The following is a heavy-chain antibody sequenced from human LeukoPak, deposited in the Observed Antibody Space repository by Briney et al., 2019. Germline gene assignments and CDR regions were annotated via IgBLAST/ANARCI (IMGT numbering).Heavy chain of an antibody. CDR2: IYHNGNT. V-gene: IGHV4-39*01. CDR1: GVSISSGSYY. CDR3: ARLWDSTGLYFYYYMDV. J-gene: IGHJ6*03. D-gene: IGHD2/OR15-2a*01. Sequence: PSETLSLTCSVSGVSISSGSYYWGWIRQPPGMGLEWIGIIYHNGNTNYNPSLKSRVTISADTSRNQFSLRMDSVTAADTAVYYCARLWDSTGLYFYYYMDVWGEGTTVTASS.